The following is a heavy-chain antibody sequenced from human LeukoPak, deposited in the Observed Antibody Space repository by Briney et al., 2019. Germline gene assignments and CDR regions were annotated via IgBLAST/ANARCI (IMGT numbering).Heavy chain of an antibody. CDR2: ISSGSSII. V-gene: IGHV3-48*01. CDR3: AGDYCSTTSCRFDY. Sequence: GGSLRLSCAASGFTFSSYSMNWARQAPGKGLEWVSYISSGSSIIYYADSVKGRFTISRDNAKNSLYLQMNSLRAEDTAVYYCAGDYCSTTSCRFDYWGQGTLVTVSS. D-gene: IGHD2-2*01. CDR1: GFTFSSYS. J-gene: IGHJ4*02.